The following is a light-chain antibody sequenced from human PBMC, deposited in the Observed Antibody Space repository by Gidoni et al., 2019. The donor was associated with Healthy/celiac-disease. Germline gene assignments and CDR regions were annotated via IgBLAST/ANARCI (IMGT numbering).Light chain of an antibody. CDR3: QQYNNWPLGYT. J-gene: IGKJ2*01. CDR2: GAY. V-gene: IGKV3-15*01. CDR1: QSVSSN. Sequence: EIVITQSPATLSVSPGERATLSCRASQSVSSNLAWYQQKPGQAPRLLIYGAYTRATGIPARFSGSGSGTEFTLTISSLQFEDFAVYYCQQYNNWPLGYTFGQGTKLEIK.